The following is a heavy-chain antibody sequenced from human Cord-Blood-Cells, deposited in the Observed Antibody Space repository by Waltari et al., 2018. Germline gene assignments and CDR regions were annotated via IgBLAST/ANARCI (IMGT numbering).Heavy chain of an antibody. CDR3: ARGTWNDYYYYYGMDV. J-gene: IGHJ6*02. CDR1: GYTFTSYD. Sequence: QVQLVQSGAEVKKPGASVMVSCKASGYTFTSYDVNWVRHATGQGLEWIGWMNPNSGNTGYAQKFQGIVTMTRNTSISTAYMELSSLRSEDTAVYYCARGTWNDYYYYYGMDVWGQGTTVTVSS. CDR2: MNPNSGNT. D-gene: IGHD1-1*01. V-gene: IGHV1-8*01.